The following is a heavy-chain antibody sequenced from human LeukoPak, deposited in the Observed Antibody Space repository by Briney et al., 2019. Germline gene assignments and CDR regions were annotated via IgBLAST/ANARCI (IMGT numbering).Heavy chain of an antibody. V-gene: IGHV3-7*01. CDR2: IKQDGTEK. D-gene: IGHD6-13*01. J-gene: IGHJ4*02. Sequence: GESLRLSCAASGFTFTTYWLGWVRQPPGKGLEWVANIKQDGTEKYYVDSVKGRFTISRDNSKNTLYLQMNSLRAEDTAVYYCAKTPAAGTLDYWGQGTLVTVSS. CDR1: GFTFTTYW. CDR3: AKTPAAGTLDY.